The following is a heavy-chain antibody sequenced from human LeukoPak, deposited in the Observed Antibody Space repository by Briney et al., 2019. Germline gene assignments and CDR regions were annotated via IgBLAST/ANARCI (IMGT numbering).Heavy chain of an antibody. CDR3: XXXXXEXXXXXXXXWXXXXXXXVXXXXXXXXXXCYY. J-gene: IGHJ6*01. V-gene: IGHV4-4*07. CDR1: GGSISSYY. CDR2: IYTSGST. Sequence: SETLSLTCTVSGGSISSYYWSWIRQPAGKGLEWIGRIYTSGSTNYNPSLKSRVTMSVDTSKNQFSLKLSSVPAADTACYYRXXXXXEXXXXXXXXWXXXXXXXVXXXXXXXXXXCYY.